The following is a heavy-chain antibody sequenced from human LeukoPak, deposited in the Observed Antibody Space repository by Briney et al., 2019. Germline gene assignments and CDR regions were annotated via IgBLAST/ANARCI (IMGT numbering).Heavy chain of an antibody. CDR1: GGSISSSSYY. CDR2: IYYSGST. CDR3: ARDFPGDGSLDY. Sequence: SETLSLTCTVSGGSISSSSYYWGWIRQPPGKGLEWIGSIYYSGSTYYNPSLKSRVTMSVDTSKNQFSLKLSSVTAADTAVYYCARDFPGDGSLDYWGQGTLVTVSS. V-gene: IGHV4-39*07. J-gene: IGHJ4*02. D-gene: IGHD7-27*01.